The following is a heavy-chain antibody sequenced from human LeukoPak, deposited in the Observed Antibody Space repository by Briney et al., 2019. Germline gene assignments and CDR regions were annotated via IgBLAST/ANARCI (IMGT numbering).Heavy chain of an antibody. J-gene: IGHJ6*02. D-gene: IGHD3-3*01. CDR3: AKGKRGGYDFWSGSKPYYYYGMDV. CDR2: ISGSGGST. CDR1: GFTFSSYA. V-gene: IGHV3-23*01. Sequence: GGSLRLSCAASGFTFSSYAMSWVRQAPGKGLEWVSAISGSGGSTYYAGSVKGRFTISRDNSKNTLYLQMNSLRAEDTAVYYCAKGKRGGYDFWSGSKPYYYYGMDVWGQGTTVTVSS.